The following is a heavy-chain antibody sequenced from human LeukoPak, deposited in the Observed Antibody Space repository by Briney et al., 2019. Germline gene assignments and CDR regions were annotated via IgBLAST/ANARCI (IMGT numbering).Heavy chain of an antibody. D-gene: IGHD3-10*01. Sequence: KPSGTLSLTCGVSGGSISTTNWWTWVRQPPGEGLEWIGEVHLSGRTHYNPSLESRVTMSVDMSENHISLRLTSVTAADTAVYYCAREVGYYGSGTSPWGQGTLVTVSS. V-gene: IGHV4-4*02. CDR3: AREVGYYGSGTSP. J-gene: IGHJ5*02. CDR1: GGSISTTNW. CDR2: VHLSGRT.